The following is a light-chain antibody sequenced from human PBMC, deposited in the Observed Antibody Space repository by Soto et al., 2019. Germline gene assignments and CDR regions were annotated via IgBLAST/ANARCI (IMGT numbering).Light chain of an antibody. CDR2: GAS. Sequence: VGLKQAPGTLSLSTGERATLSCRASQSVSSSYLAWYQQKPGQAPRLLIYGASSRATGIPDRFSGSGSGTDFTLTISRLEPEDFAVYYCQQYGGSPRTFGQGTKVDIK. CDR1: QSVSSSY. CDR3: QQYGGSPRT. V-gene: IGKV3-20*01. J-gene: IGKJ1*01.